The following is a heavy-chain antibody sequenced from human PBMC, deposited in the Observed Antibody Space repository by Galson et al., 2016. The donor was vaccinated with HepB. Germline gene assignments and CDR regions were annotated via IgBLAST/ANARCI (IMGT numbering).Heavy chain of an antibody. J-gene: IGHJ4*02. CDR3: EREGATIDY. CDR2: ISRSGTTI. D-gene: IGHD5-12*01. V-gene: IGHV3-48*03. Sequence: SLRLSCAVSGFTFSTYEMNWVRQAPGKGLEWISYISRSGTTISYADSVKGRFTISRDNAKNSLYLQMTSLRAEDTAVYYCEREGATIDYWGQGTLVTVSS. CDR1: GFTFSTYE.